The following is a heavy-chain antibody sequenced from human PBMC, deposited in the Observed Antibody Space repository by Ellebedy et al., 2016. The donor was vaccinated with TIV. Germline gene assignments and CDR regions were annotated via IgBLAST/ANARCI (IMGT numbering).Heavy chain of an antibody. J-gene: IGHJ4*02. Sequence: GESLKISCLASGFTFSNYGMNWVRQAPGKGLEYVLAITGDGLSTYYADSVKGRFTISRDNSKNSLYLQMNSLRAEDTAVYYCASSSYQLLWGCLNYWGQGTLVTVSS. D-gene: IGHD2-2*01. CDR2: ITGDGLST. V-gene: IGHV3-64*04. CDR1: GFTFSNYG. CDR3: ASSSYQLLWGCLNY.